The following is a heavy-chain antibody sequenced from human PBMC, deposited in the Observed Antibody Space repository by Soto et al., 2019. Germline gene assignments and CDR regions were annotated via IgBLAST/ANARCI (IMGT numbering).Heavy chain of an antibody. CDR3: ARAVAHRDGYRPYGMDV. Sequence: KQSPTLSLTCAVSGGSISSGGYSWSWIRQPPGKGLEWIGYIYHSGSTYYNPSLKSRVTISVDRSKNQFSLKLSSVTAADTAVYYCARAVAHRDGYRPYGMDVWGQGTTVTVSS. V-gene: IGHV4-30-2*01. J-gene: IGHJ6*02. CDR2: IYHSGST. D-gene: IGHD2-21*01. CDR1: GGSISSGGYS.